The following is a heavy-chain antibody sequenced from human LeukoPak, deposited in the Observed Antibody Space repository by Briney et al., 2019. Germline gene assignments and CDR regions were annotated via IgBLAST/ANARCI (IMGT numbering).Heavy chain of an antibody. D-gene: IGHD6-19*01. J-gene: IGHJ6*02. CDR2: INHSGST. CDR3: ARVGAGFSVAGTPLDLYYYYGMDV. CDR1: GGSFSGYY. V-gene: IGHV4-34*01. Sequence: SETLSLTCAVYGGSFSGYYWSWIRQPPGKGLEWIGEINHSGSTNYNPSLKSLVTISVDTSKNQISLKLSSVTAADTAVYYCARVGAGFSVAGTPLDLYYYYGMDVWGQGTTVTVSS.